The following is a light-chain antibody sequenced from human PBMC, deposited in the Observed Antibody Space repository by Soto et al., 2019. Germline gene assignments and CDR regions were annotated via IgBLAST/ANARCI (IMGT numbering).Light chain of an antibody. V-gene: IGLV2-8*01. J-gene: IGLJ1*01. CDR1: SSDVGGYKY. CDR2: EVS. CDR3: CSYAGSYNYV. Sequence: QSALTQPPSASGSPGQSVTISCTGISSDVGGYKYVSWYQQHPGKAPKLMIYEVSKRLSGVPDRFSGSKSGNTASLTVSGPHADDEADYYCCSYAGSYNYVFGSGTNVTVL.